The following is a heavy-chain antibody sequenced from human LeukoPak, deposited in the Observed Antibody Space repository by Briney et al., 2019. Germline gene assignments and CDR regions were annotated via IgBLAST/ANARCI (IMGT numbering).Heavy chain of an antibody. V-gene: IGHV3-23*01. CDR2: IVGSSGST. Sequence: GGSLRLSCAASGFSISNSAMSWVRQAPGKGLEWVSLIVGSSGSTFYADSVKGRFTISRDNSKNTLFLQMNSLRAEDTAVYYCAKGAYDYIEMGYFDYWGQGTLVTVSS. D-gene: IGHD5-12*01. CDR1: GFSISNSA. CDR3: AKGAYDYIEMGYFDY. J-gene: IGHJ4*02.